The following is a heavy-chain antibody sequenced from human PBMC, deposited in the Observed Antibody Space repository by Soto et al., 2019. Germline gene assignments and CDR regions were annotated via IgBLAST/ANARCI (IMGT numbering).Heavy chain of an antibody. CDR3: ARDGLLFSGPYRPSRFDY. CDR1: GFKFSDYG. Sequence: GGSLRLSCAASGFKFSDYGMSWVRQAPGKGLEWVGDIKHDTSEAHYADSVKGRFTITRDNIKNFLFLQMNSLRSDDTASYYCARDGLLFSGPYRPSRFDYWGLGTLVTVSS. D-gene: IGHD3-16*02. CDR2: IKHDTSEA. J-gene: IGHJ4*02. V-gene: IGHV3-7*03.